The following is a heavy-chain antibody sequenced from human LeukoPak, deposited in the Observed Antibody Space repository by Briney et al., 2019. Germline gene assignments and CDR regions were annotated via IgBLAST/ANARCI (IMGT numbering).Heavy chain of an antibody. D-gene: IGHD5-24*01. V-gene: IGHV1-18*01. CDR1: GYIFTSYG. J-gene: IGHJ3*02. Sequence: ASVKVSCEASGYIFTSYGFAWVRQAPGQGLEWMGWISALNGNTNYAQKFQGRVTMTRDTSTSTVYMELSSLRSEDTAVYYCAREALEMATNDAFDIWGQGTMVTVSS. CDR2: ISALNGNT. CDR3: AREALEMATNDAFDI.